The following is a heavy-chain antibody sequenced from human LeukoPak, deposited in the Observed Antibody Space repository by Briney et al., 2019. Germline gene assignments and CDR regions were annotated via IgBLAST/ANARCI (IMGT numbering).Heavy chain of an antibody. Sequence: SETLSLTCTVSGGSISSGSYYWSWIRQHPGKGLEWIGYIYYSGSTYYNPSLKSRVTISVDTSKNQFSLKLSSVTAADTAVYYCARVVYCSSTSCYTRRPSNWFDPWGQGTLVTVSS. CDR1: GGSISSGSYY. J-gene: IGHJ5*02. D-gene: IGHD2-2*02. V-gene: IGHV4-31*03. CDR3: ARVVYCSSTSCYTRRPSNWFDP. CDR2: IYYSGST.